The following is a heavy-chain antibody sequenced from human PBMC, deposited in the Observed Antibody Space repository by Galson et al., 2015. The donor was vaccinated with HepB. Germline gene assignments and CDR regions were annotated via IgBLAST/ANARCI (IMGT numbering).Heavy chain of an antibody. CDR1: GFMFSGHW. Sequence: SLRLSCAASGFMFSGHWMNWVRQAPGKGLEWVANIKEDGSIKYYVDSATGRFTISRDNARNLLYLQMNGLRAEDTAVYFCARNRGYETFDYWGQGALVTVSS. V-gene: IGHV3-7*03. D-gene: IGHD5-12*01. J-gene: IGHJ4*02. CDR3: ARNRGYETFDY. CDR2: IKEDGSIK.